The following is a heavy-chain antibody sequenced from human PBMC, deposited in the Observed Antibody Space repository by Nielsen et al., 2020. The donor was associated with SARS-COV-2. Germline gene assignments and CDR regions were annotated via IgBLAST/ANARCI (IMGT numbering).Heavy chain of an antibody. D-gene: IGHD2-2*01. Sequence: GESLKISCAASGFTFSSYAMSWVRQAPGKGLEWVSAISGGGGSTYYADSVKGRFTISRDNSKNTLYLQMNSLRAEDTAVYYCAKDKYQLLNYGMDVWGQGTTVTVSS. CDR3: AKDKYQLLNYGMDV. J-gene: IGHJ6*02. CDR2: ISGGGGST. V-gene: IGHV3-23*01. CDR1: GFTFSSYA.